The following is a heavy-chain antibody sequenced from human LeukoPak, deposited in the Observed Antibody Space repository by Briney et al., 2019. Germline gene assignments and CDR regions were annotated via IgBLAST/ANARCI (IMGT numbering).Heavy chain of an antibody. D-gene: IGHD4-11*01. J-gene: IGHJ4*02. CDR2: IIPILGIA. CDR1: GGTFSSYA. CDR3: ARNVAVTLSFDY. V-gene: IGHV1-69*04. Sequence: ASVKVSCKASGGTFSSYAISRVRQAPGQGLEWIGRIIPILGIANYAQKFQGSVTITADKSTSTAYMELSSLRSEDTAVYYCARNVAVTLSFDYWGQGTLVTVSS.